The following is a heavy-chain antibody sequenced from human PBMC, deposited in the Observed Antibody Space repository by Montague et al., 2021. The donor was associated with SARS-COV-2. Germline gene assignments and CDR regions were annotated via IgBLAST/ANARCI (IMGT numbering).Heavy chain of an antibody. D-gene: IGHD3-10*01. V-gene: IGHV3-21*01. Sequence: SLRLSCAASGFTFSSYSMNWVRQAPGKGLEWVSSISSSSSYIYYADSVKGRFTISRDNAKNSLYLQMNSLRAEDTAVYFCARERTVVIITGYYYYGVDVWGQGTTVTGSS. CDR1: GFTFSSYS. CDR3: ARERTVVIITGYYYYGVDV. J-gene: IGHJ6*02. CDR2: ISSSSSYI.